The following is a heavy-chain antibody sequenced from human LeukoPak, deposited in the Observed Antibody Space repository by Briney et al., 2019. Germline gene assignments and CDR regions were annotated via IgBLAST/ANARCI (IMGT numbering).Heavy chain of an antibody. CDR2: VNPNSGGT. Sequence: ASVKVSCKASGYTFTGYYIHWVRQAPGQGLEWMGWVNPNSGGTNYAQKFQGRVTMTRDTSISTAYMELSRLRSDDTAVYYCAREDDYGSSSYDYWGQGSLVTLSS. V-gene: IGHV1-2*02. CDR3: AREDDYGSSSYDY. J-gene: IGHJ4*02. D-gene: IGHD4-23*01. CDR1: GYTFTGYY.